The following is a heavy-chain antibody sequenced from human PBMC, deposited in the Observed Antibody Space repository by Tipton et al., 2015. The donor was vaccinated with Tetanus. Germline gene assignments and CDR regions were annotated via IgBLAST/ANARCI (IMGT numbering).Heavy chain of an antibody. CDR3: ARSDMVRGVNWFEP. Sequence: LVKPTQTLSLNCTVSGGSISSGGYYWSWIRQHPGKGLERIGYIYYSGSTNYNPSLKSRVTISVDTSKNQFSLKLSSVTAADTALYYCARSDMVRGVNWFEPWGQGTLGTVSS. CDR2: IYYSGST. J-gene: IGHJ5*02. V-gene: IGHV4-31*03. D-gene: IGHD3-10*01. CDR1: GGSISSGGYY.